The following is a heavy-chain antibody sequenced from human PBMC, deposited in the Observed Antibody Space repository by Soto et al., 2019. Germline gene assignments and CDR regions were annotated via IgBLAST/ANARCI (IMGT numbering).Heavy chain of an antibody. CDR3: ARDRITGYGMDV. V-gene: IGHV1-2*04. CDR2: INPNSGGT. D-gene: IGHD1-20*01. CDR1: GYTFAGYY. Sequence: GASVKVSCKASGYTFAGYYMHWVRQAPGQGLEWMGWINPNSGGTNYAQKFQGWVTMTRDTSISTAYMELSRLRSDDTAVYYCARDRITGYGMDVWGQGPTVTVSS. J-gene: IGHJ6*02.